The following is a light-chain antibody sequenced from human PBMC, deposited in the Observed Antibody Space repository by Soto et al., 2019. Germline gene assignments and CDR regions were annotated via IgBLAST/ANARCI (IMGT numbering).Light chain of an antibody. Sequence: EIVLTQSPGTLSLSPGERATVSGRASQSVSSSYLAWYQQKPGQAPRLLIYDASNRATGIPARFSGSGSGTDFTLTISSLQPEDFATYSCQQSYSTTWTFGQGTKVDIK. CDR3: QQSYSTTWT. CDR1: QSVSSSY. J-gene: IGKJ1*01. CDR2: DAS. V-gene: IGKV3D-20*02.